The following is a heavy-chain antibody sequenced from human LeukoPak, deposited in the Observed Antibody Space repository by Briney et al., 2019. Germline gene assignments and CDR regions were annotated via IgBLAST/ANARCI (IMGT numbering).Heavy chain of an antibody. CDR2: ISHDGSNK. Sequence: PGRSLRLSCTASGFTFSNYGMHWVRQAPGKGLEWVAVISHDGSNKYYGDSVKGRFTISRDNSKNTLYLQMNSLRAEDTAVYYCAKEGLPSGDYFDYWGQGTLVTVSS. V-gene: IGHV3-30*18. CDR1: GFTFSNYG. J-gene: IGHJ4*02. D-gene: IGHD5-12*01. CDR3: AKEGLPSGDYFDY.